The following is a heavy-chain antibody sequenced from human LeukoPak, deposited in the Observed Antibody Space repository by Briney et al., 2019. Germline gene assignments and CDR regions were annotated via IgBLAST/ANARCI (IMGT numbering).Heavy chain of an antibody. J-gene: IGHJ4*02. V-gene: IGHV4-59*01. CDR1: GGSISNYY. Sequence: SETLSLTCTVSGGSISNYYWSWIRQPPGKGLEWIGYIYYIGSANYNPSLKSRVTISVDTSKNQFSLKLSYVTAADTAVYYCARTKYYYDSSGYPPPFDYWGQGTLVTVSS. CDR2: IYYIGSA. CDR3: ARTKYYYDSSGYPPPFDY. D-gene: IGHD3-22*01.